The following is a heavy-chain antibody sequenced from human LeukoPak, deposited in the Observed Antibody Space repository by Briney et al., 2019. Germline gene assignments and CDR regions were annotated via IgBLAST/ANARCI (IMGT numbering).Heavy chain of an antibody. CDR2: IYRSGST. CDR1: GGSISSGGYS. J-gene: IGHJ5*02. V-gene: IGHV4-30-2*01. CDR3: ARAAYYYGSGSYYNNWFDP. Sequence: SETLSLTCAVSGGSISSGGYSWSWIRQPPGKGLEWIGYIYRSGSTYYNPSLKSRVTISVDRSKNQFSLKLSSVTAADTAVYYCARAAYYYGSGSYYNNWFDPWGQGTLVTVSS. D-gene: IGHD3-10*01.